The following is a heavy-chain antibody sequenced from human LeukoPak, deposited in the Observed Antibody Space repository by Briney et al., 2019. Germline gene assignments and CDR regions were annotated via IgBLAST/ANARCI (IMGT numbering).Heavy chain of an antibody. D-gene: IGHD1-26*01. V-gene: IGHV4-39*01. Sequence: PSETLSVSCTVSGGSISRSIKYWGWIRQPPGKGLEWIGDFYDSGSMYYNPSLKSRVTISVDTSKNQFSLKLSSVTAADTAVYYCARQRGVGDDYFDYWGAGAPVSVSS. CDR2: FYDSGSM. CDR3: ARQRGVGDDYFDY. CDR1: GGSISRSIKY. J-gene: IGHJ4*02.